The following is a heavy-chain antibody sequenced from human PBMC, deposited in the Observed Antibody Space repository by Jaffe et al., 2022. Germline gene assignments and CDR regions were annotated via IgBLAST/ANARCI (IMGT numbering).Heavy chain of an antibody. J-gene: IGHJ3*02. V-gene: IGHV1-69*02. CDR3: ARFDSSGYFDAFDI. CDR2: IIPSLGLS. D-gene: IGHD3-22*01. CDR1: GGTFSSYP. Sequence: QVQMVQSGAEVKKPGSSVKVSCKASGGTFSSYPINWVRQAPGQGLEWMGKIIPSLGLSNSAQKFQGRVTITADKLTNTVYMELRSLRSEDTAVYYCARFDSSGYFDAFDIWGQGTMVTVSS.